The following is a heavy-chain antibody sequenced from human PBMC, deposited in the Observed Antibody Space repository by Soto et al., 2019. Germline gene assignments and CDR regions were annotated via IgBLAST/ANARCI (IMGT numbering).Heavy chain of an antibody. V-gene: IGHV3-53*01. CDR1: GFSVSSKY. CDR2: IYTDGRT. D-gene: IGHD1-26*01. Sequence: EVQLVESGGGLIQPGGSLRLSCAASGFSVSSKYMSWVRQAPGKGLEWVSVIYTDGRTFYAESVKGRFTISRDNSENTTYLQMNSLRAEDTAVYYCGRGQTVGVTAPDSWGQGTLVTVSS. J-gene: IGHJ4*02. CDR3: GRGQTVGVTAPDS.